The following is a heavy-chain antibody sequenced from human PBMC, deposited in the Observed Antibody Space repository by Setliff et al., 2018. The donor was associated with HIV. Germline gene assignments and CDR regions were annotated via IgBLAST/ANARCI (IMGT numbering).Heavy chain of an antibody. J-gene: IGHJ4*02. Sequence: GGSLRLSCAASGFIFNDAYMNWVRQAPGKGLEWVSSISSSSTYIYYADSVRGRFTISRDNAKNSLYLQMNSLRAEDTAVYYCARVGVGATVFFDYWGQGTLVTVSS. V-gene: IGHV3-21*01. CDR2: ISSSSTYI. D-gene: IGHD1-26*01. CDR3: ARVGVGATVFFDY. CDR1: GFIFNDAY.